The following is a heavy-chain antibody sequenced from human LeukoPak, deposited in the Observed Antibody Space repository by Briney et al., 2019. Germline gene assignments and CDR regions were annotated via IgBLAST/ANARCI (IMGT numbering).Heavy chain of an antibody. CDR1: GGTFSNYA. Sequence: GSSVNVSCKASGGTFSNYAMNWVRRAPGQGLEWMGRIIPLLGIENYAQKFQGRVTITADKSTGTAYMELSSLRSEDTAVYYCANGFNYVYVALDIWGQGTMVTVSS. D-gene: IGHD5-18*01. V-gene: IGHV1-69*04. CDR3: ANGFNYVYVALDI. J-gene: IGHJ3*02. CDR2: IIPLLGIE.